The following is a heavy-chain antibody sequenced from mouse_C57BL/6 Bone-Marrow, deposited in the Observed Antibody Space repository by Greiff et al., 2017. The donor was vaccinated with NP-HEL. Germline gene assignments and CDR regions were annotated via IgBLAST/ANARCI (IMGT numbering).Heavy chain of an antibody. V-gene: IGHV8-8*01. CDR1: GFSLSTFGMG. J-gene: IGHJ3*01. D-gene: IGHD2-4*01. CDR2: IWWDADK. Sequence: QVTLKECGPGILQPSQTLSLTCSFSGFSLSTFGMGVGWIRQPSGKGLEWLAHIWWDADKYYNPALKSRRTISKDTSKNHVFLKIANVDTADTATYYCARIYDYDWCAYWGQGTLVTVSA. CDR3: ARIYDYDWCAY.